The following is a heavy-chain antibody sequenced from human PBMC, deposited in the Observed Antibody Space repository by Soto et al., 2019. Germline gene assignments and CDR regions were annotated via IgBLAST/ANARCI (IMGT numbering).Heavy chain of an antibody. D-gene: IGHD2-2*01. CDR3: ATLRLCTSSRCYGMEGGY. CDR1: GSTFSSYA. V-gene: IGHV3-23*01. Sequence: EVQLLESGGGLVQPGGSLSLSCAASGSTFSSYAMSWVRQVPGKGMHWVSAISGTGANTYYADSVTGQFTICRDNSKYTLYLQMNSLRADDAAVYYCATLRLCTSSRCYGMEGGYWGQGTLVTVSS. J-gene: IGHJ4*02. CDR2: ISGTGANT.